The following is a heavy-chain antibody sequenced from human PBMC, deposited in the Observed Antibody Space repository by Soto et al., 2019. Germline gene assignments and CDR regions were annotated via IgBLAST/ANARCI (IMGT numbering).Heavy chain of an antibody. D-gene: IGHD3-9*01. J-gene: IGHJ4*02. V-gene: IGHV3-48*01. Sequence: EVQLVESGGGLVQPGGSLRLSCAASGFSFSGFSMNWVRQAPGKGLEWLSFISSGSSTIYYADSVKGRSTISRDNAKNSLYLQMNNLRAEDTAVYYCATDVDAYWGQGTLVTVSS. CDR1: GFSFSGFS. CDR2: ISSGSSTI. CDR3: ATDVDAY.